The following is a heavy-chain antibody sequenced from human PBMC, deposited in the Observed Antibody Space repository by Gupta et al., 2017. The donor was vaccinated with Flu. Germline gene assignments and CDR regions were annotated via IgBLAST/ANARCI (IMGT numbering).Heavy chain of an antibody. CDR3: ARVATDSGIFGVVIAHYDY. CDR2: IYYSGST. D-gene: IGHD3-3*01. J-gene: IGHJ4*02. V-gene: IGHV4-31*02. Sequence: WSWIRQHPGKGLEWIGYIYYSGSTYYNPSLKSRVTISVDTSKNQFSLKLSSVTAADTAVYYCARVATDSGIFGVVIAHYDYWGQGTLVTVSS.